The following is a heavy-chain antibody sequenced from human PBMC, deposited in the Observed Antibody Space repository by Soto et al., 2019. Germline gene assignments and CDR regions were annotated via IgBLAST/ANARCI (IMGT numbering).Heavy chain of an antibody. D-gene: IGHD3-9*01. CDR2: ISYDGSNK. V-gene: IGHV3-30-3*01. CDR1: GFTFSSYA. J-gene: IGHJ6*02. CDR3: AREYYDILTGYYYYYGMDV. Sequence: GGSLRLSCAASGFTFSSYAMHWVRQAPGKGLEWVAVISYDGSNKYYADSVKGRFTISRDNSKNTLYLQMNSLRAEDTAVYYCAREYYDILTGYYYYYGMDVWGQGTTVTVSS.